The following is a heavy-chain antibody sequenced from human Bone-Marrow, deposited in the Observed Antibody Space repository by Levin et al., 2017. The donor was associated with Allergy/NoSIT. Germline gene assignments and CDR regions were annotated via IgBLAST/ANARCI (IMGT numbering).Heavy chain of an antibody. V-gene: IGHV3-66*01. CDR2: MYSDGST. CDR3: AREGRSGGYYSAKYFDY. D-gene: IGHD1-26*01. Sequence: GGSLRLSCAASGFTVSGNYVSWVRQAPGKGLEWVSVMYSDGSTYYADSVKGRFTISRDNSKNTLYLQMNSLRAEDTAVYYCAREGRSGGYYSAKYFDYWGQGTLVTVSS. CDR1: GFTVSGNY. J-gene: IGHJ4*02.